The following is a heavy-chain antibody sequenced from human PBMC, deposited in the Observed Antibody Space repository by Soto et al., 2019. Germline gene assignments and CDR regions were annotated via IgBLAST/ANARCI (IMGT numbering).Heavy chain of an antibody. D-gene: IGHD6-6*01. J-gene: IGHJ6*03. CDR3: ATGINIAARTNYYYYYMDV. CDR1: GYTLTELS. V-gene: IGHV1-24*01. Sequence: ASVKVSCKVSGYTLTELSMHWVRQAPGKGLEWMGGFDPEDGETIYAQKFQGRVTMTEDTSTDTAYMELSSLRSEDTAVYYCATGINIAARTNYYYYYMDVWGKGTTVTVSS. CDR2: FDPEDGET.